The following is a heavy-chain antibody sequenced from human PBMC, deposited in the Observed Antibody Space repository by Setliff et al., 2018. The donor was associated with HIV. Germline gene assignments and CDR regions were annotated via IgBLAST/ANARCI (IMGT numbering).Heavy chain of an antibody. J-gene: IGHJ2*01. CDR2: IYYSGST. Sequence: PSETLSLTCTVSGGSINSGYYYWSWIRQHPGKGLEWIGYIYYSGSTYYNPSLKSRVTISVETSKNQFSLKLSSVTAADTAIYYCARGTPDHEVWYFDLWGRGTLVTV. CDR3: ARGTPDHEVWYFDL. V-gene: IGHV4-31*03. CDR1: GGSINSGYYY.